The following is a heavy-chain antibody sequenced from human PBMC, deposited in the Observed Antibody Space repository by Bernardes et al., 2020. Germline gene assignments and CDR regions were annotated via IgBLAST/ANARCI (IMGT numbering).Heavy chain of an antibody. J-gene: IGHJ2*01. CDR2: INHSGNT. V-gene: IGHV4-39*01. Sequence: SETLSLTCSVSGGSINSRGYYWGWIRQAPGKGPEWIVTINHSGNTYYNPSLKSRVTISVDTSNNQFSLSLKSVTAADTSRYYCVRLGQWLIQGYFDLWGRGALVIVSS. D-gene: IGHD6-19*01. CDR3: VRLGQWLIQGYFDL. CDR1: GGSINSRGYY.